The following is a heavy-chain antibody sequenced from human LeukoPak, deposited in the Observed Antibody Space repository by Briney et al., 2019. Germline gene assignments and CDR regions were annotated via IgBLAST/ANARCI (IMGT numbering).Heavy chain of an antibody. D-gene: IGHD6-19*01. J-gene: IGHJ4*02. Sequence: ASVKVSCKVSGYTLTEISMHWVRQAPGKGLEWMGGFDPEDGETIYAQKFQGRVTMTEDTSTDTAHMEVSSLRSEDTAVYYCTTTKETGGWWGGHYFDYWGQGTLVTVSS. CDR3: TTTKETGGWWGGHYFDY. V-gene: IGHV1-24*01. CDR2: FDPEDGET. CDR1: GYTLTEIS.